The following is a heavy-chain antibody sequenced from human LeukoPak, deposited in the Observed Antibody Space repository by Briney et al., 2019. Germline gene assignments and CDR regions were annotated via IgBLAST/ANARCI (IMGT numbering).Heavy chain of an antibody. J-gene: IGHJ4*02. D-gene: IGHD3-10*01. CDR3: ARDSSRGSGSYQFNY. CDR1: GFTLSNYA. V-gene: IGHV3-30*09. CDR2: ISYDGSNK. Sequence: SGGSLRLSCAASGFTLSNYAMHWVRQAPGKGLEWVAVISYDGSNKYYADSVKGRFAISRDNSKNTLYLQMNSLRAEDTAVYYCARDSSRGSGSYQFNYWGQGTLVTVSS.